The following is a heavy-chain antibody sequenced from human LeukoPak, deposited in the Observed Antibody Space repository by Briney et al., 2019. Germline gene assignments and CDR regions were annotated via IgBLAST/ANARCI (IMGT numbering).Heavy chain of an antibody. Sequence: GSSVKVSCKASVGTFSNYAFSWVRQAPGQAREWMGRIVPIFGTANYAQKFQGRVTITTDESTSTAYMELSSLRSEDTAVYYCASSRDGYNSVFDYWGQGTLVTVSS. CDR1: VGTFSNYA. D-gene: IGHD5-24*01. CDR2: IVPIFGTA. CDR3: ASSRDGYNSVFDY. V-gene: IGHV1-69*05. J-gene: IGHJ4*02.